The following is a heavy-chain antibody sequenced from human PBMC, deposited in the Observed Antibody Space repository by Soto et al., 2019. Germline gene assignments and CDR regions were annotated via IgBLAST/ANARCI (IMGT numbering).Heavy chain of an antibody. Sequence: QLQLQESGPGLVKPSETLSLTCTVSGGSISSSSYYWGWIRQPPGKGLEWIGSIYYSGSTYYNPSLKSRVTISVDTSKNQFSLKLSSVTAADTAVYYCARYERGHHYYDSSGSRFDPWGQGTLVTVSS. CDR2: IYYSGST. CDR1: GGSISSSSYY. J-gene: IGHJ5*02. D-gene: IGHD3-22*01. CDR3: ARYERGHHYYDSSGSRFDP. V-gene: IGHV4-39*01.